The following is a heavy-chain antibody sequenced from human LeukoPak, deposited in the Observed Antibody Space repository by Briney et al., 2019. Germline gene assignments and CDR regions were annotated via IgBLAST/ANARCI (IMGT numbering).Heavy chain of an antibody. D-gene: IGHD6-13*01. Sequence: GSLRLSCAASGFTFSSYAMSWIRQPAGKGLEWIGRIYTSGSTNYNPSLKSRVTMSVDTSKNQFSLKLSSVTAADTAVYYCARVGIAAAGGYYFDYWGQGTLVTVSS. J-gene: IGHJ4*02. CDR2: IYTSGST. CDR1: GFTFSSYA. CDR3: ARVGIAAAGGYYFDY. V-gene: IGHV4-4*07.